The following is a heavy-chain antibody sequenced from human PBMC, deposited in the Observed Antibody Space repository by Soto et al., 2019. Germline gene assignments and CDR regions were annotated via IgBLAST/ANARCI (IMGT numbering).Heavy chain of an antibody. D-gene: IGHD2-8*01. J-gene: IGHJ6*02. CDR3: AKNGQPPYYYYGLDV. CDR1: GYTFSRYG. Sequence: QGQLVQSGGEVKKPGASVKVSCKASGYTFSRYGISWVRQAPGQGLEWMGWISGYNGDTNYAQKFQGRVTMTIDTSPTTAYMELRSLTSDDTAVYYCAKNGQPPYYYYGLDVWGQGTTVTVSS. CDR2: ISGYNGDT. V-gene: IGHV1-18*01.